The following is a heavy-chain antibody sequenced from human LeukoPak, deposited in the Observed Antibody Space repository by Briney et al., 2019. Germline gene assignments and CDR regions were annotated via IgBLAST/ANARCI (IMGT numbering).Heavy chain of an antibody. Sequence: VASVKVSCKASGYTFTGYYMHWGRQAPGQGLEWMGWINPNGGGTHYAQTFQGRVTMTRDTSISTAYMELSRLRSDDTAVYYCARRNSGSANAFDIWGQGTMVTVSS. CDR1: GYTFTGYY. CDR2: INPNGGGT. J-gene: IGHJ3*02. D-gene: IGHD3-10*01. CDR3: ARRNSGSANAFDI. V-gene: IGHV1-2*02.